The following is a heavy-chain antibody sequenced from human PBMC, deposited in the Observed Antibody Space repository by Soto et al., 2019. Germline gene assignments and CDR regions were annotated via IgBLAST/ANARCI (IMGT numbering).Heavy chain of an antibody. V-gene: IGHV4-4*02. CDR2: IYHSGST. CDR1: SGSNSSSNW. Sequence: QVQLQESGPGLVKPSGTLSLTCAVSSGSNSSSNWWSWVRQSPGKGLEWIGEIYHSGSTNYNPSLKSRVTMSVDKSKNQFSLGLSSVTAADTAVYYCLKMGDYYMDVWGKGTTVTVSS. J-gene: IGHJ6*03. CDR3: LKMGDYYMDV. D-gene: IGHD3-16*01.